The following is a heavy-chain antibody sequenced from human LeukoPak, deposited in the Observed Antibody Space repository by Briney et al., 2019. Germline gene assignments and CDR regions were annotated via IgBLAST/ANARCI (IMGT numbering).Heavy chain of an antibody. CDR1: GVTFSDYY. CDR3: ARDHRRRYSRYDNYNWFDP. CDR2: ISSSVSTI. V-gene: IGHV3-11*01. J-gene: IGHJ5*02. Sequence: RGSLRLSCAASGVTFSDYYMSWIRQAPGKGLEWVSYISSSVSTIYYADSVKGRFTISRDNAKNSLYLQMNSLRAEDTAVYYCARDHRRRYSRYDNYNWFDPWGQGTLVTVSS. D-gene: IGHD5-12*01.